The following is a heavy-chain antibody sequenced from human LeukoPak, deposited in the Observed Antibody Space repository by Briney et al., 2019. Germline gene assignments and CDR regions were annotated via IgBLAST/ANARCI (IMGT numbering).Heavy chain of an antibody. J-gene: IGHJ4*02. CDR2: IWYDGSNK. D-gene: IGHD6-25*01. Sequence: PGRVLRLSCAASGITFSNYGMHLGRPAPGKGLEMGAIIWYDGSNKYYADSVKGRFTIYRDNSKSTLYLQMNSLKAEDTAVYCCARGLEHPAAGGFDYWGQRSLVSVPS. CDR3: ARGLEHPAAGGFDY. CDR1: GITFSNYG. V-gene: IGHV3-33*01.